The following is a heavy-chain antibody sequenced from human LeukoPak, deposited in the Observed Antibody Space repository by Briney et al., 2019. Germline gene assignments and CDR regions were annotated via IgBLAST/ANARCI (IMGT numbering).Heavy chain of an antibody. V-gene: IGHV3-21*01. J-gene: IGHJ5*02. Sequence: GGSLRLSCAASGFTFSSYSMDWVRQAPGKGLEWVSSISSSSSYIYYADSVKGRFTISRDNAKNSLYLQMSSLRAEDTAVYYCARDYYDSSGYYAWGQGTLVTVSS. CDR1: GFTFSSYS. CDR2: ISSSSSYI. CDR3: ARDYYDSSGYYA. D-gene: IGHD3-22*01.